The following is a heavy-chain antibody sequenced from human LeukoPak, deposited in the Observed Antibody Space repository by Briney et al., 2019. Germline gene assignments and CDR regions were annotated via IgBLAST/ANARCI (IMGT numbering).Heavy chain of an antibody. CDR1: GYTFTSYD. CDR3: ARDRRDMKVVVSWFDP. CDR2: INPNSGGT. Sequence: ASVKVPCKASGYTFTSYDINWVRQAPGQGLEWMGWINPNSGGTNYAQKFQGRVTMTRDTSISTAYMELSRLRSDDTAVYYCARDRRDMKVVVSWFDPWGQGTLVTVSS. J-gene: IGHJ5*02. V-gene: IGHV1-2*02. D-gene: IGHD3-22*01.